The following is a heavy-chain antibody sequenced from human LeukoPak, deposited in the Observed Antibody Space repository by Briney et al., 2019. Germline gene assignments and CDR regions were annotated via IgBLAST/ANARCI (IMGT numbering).Heavy chain of an antibody. Sequence: ASVKVSCKASGYTFTSYGISWVRQAPGQGLEWMGWISAYNGNTNYAQKLQGRVTVTTDTSTSTAYMELRSLRSDDTAVYYCAREAGGQWLAQPSGDIDYWGQGTLVTVSS. CDR3: AREAGGQWLAQPSGDIDY. D-gene: IGHD6-19*01. CDR1: GYTFTSYG. CDR2: ISAYNGNT. V-gene: IGHV1-18*01. J-gene: IGHJ4*02.